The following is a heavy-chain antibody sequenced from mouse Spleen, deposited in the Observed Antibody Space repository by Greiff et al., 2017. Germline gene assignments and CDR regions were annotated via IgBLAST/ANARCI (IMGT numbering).Heavy chain of an antibody. Sequence: VQLQQPGAELVKPGASVKMSCKASGYTFTSYWITWVKQRPGQGLEWIGDIYPGSGSTNYNEKFKSKATLTVDTSSSTAYMQLSSLTSEDSAVYYCARGSPTGPWFAYWGQGTLVTVSA. CDR2: IYPGSGST. V-gene: IGHV1-55*01. D-gene: IGHD4-1*02. J-gene: IGHJ3*01. CDR3: ARGSPTGPWFAY. CDR1: GYTFTSYW.